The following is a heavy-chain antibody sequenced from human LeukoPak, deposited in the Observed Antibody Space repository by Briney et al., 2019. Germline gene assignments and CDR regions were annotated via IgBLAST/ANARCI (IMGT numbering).Heavy chain of an antibody. V-gene: IGHV4-34*01. D-gene: IGHD5-18*01. CDR1: GESFSGYY. J-gene: IGHJ6*04. CDR3: ARGGYRVYGMDV. Sequence: SETLSLTCAVYGESFSGYYWSWIRQPPGKGLEWIGEINHSGSTNYNPSLKSRVTISVDKSKNQFALKLSSVTAADTAVYYCARGGYRVYGMDVWGKGTMVTVSS. CDR2: INHSGST.